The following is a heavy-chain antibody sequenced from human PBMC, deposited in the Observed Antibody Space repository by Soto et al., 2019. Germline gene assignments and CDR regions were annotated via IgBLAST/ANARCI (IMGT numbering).Heavy chain of an antibody. D-gene: IGHD2-21*02. Sequence: QVQLVESGGGVVQPGRSLRLSCAASGFTFSSYGMHWVRQAPGKGLEWVAVIWYDGSNKYYADSVKGRFTISRDNSKNTLYLQMNSLRAEDTAVYYCARDQGPYCGGDCGGGYWGQGTLVTVSS. CDR3: ARDQGPYCGGDCGGGY. J-gene: IGHJ4*02. V-gene: IGHV3-33*01. CDR2: IWYDGSNK. CDR1: GFTFSSYG.